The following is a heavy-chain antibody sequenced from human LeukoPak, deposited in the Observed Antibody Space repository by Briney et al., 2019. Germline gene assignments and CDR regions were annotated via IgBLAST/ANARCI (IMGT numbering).Heavy chain of an antibody. J-gene: IGHJ6*02. CDR3: ARISIQLYYYYYGMDV. V-gene: IGHV1-2*02. CDR1: GYTFTGYY. CDR2: INPNSGGT. Sequence: ASVKVSCKASGYTFTGYYMHWVRQAPGQGLEWMGWINPNSGGTNYAQKFQGRVTMTRDTSISTAYMELSRLRSDDTAVYYCARISIQLYYYYYGMDVWGQGTTVTVSS. D-gene: IGHD5-18*01.